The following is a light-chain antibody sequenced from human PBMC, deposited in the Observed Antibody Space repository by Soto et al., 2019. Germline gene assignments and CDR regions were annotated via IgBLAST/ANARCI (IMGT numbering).Light chain of an antibody. CDR3: SSYPSSSSRYV. Sequence: ISISCNKNSSDVGGYNYVSWYQQHPVKAPKLMIYDVTNRPSGVSDRFSGSKSGNTASLTISGLQAEDEADYYYSSYPSSSSRYVAGTRTKVTVL. J-gene: IGLJ1*01. CDR2: DVT. CDR1: SSDVGGYNY. V-gene: IGLV2-14*04.